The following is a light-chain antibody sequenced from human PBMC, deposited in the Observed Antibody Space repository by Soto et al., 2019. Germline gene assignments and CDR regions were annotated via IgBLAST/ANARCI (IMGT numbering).Light chain of an antibody. V-gene: IGKV3-20*01. Sequence: EIVLTQSPGTLSLSPGERATLSCRASQSVSSSYLAWYQQKPGQAPRLLIYGASSRATGIPDRFSGSGSGTDFTLTISRLXXXXXXXXYCQQYGSSPQTFGQGTKVX. CDR2: GAS. J-gene: IGKJ1*01. CDR3: QQYGSSPQT. CDR1: QSVSSSY.